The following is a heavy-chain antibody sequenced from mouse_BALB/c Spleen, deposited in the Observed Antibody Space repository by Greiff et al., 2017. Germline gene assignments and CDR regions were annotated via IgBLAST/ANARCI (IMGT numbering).Heavy chain of an antibody. D-gene: IGHD1-1*01. Sequence: EVQVVESGPSLVKPSQTLSLTCSVTGDSITSGYWNWIRKFPGNKLEYMGYISYSGSTYYNPSLKSRISITRDTSKNQYYLQLNSVTTEDTATYYCARYPYYYGSSYYAMDYWGQGTSVTVSS. CDR1: GDSITSGY. V-gene: IGHV3-8*02. J-gene: IGHJ4*01. CDR2: ISYSGST. CDR3: ARYPYYYGSSYYAMDY.